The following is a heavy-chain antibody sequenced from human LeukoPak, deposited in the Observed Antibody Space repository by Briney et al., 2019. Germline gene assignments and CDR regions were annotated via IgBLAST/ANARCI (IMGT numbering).Heavy chain of an antibody. CDR3: AKAYSSGWYVGY. CDR1: GFTFSRYW. D-gene: IGHD6-19*01. CDR2: IRYDGSNK. V-gene: IGHV3-30*02. Sequence: GGSLRLSCAASGFTFSRYWMHWVRQAPGKGLEWVAFIRYDGSNKYYADSVKGRFTISRDNSKNTLYLQMNSLRAEDTAVYYCAKAYSSGWYVGYWGQGTLVTVSS. J-gene: IGHJ4*02.